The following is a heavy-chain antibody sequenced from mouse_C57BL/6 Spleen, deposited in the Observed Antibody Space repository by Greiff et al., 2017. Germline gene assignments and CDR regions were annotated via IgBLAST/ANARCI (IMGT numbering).Heavy chain of an antibody. CDR1: GYTFTSYW. Sequence: QVQLQQPGAELVRPGSSVKLSCKASGYTFTSYWMHWVKQRPIQGLEWIGNIDPSDSETHYNQKFKDKATLTVDKSSSTAYMQLSSLTSEDSAVYYGERNGGAGLFGDWGQGALVTVS. CDR2: IDPSDSET. V-gene: IGHV1-52*01. D-gene: IGHD1-1*01. CDR3: ERNGGAGLFGD. J-gene: IGHJ3*01.